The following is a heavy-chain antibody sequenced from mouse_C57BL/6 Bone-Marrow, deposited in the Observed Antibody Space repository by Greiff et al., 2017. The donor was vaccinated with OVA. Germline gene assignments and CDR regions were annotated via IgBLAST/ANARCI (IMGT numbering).Heavy chain of an antibody. CDR3: AREGSADGYLWYFDV. D-gene: IGHD2-3*01. Sequence: EVKLMESGPGLVKPSQTVFLTCTVTGISITTGNYRWSWIRQFPGNKLEWIGYIYYSGTITYNPSLTSRTTITRDTPKNQFFLEMNSLTAEDTATYYCAREGSADGYLWYFDVWGTGTTVTVSS. J-gene: IGHJ1*03. CDR2: IYYSGTI. V-gene: IGHV3-5*01. CDR1: GISITTGNYR.